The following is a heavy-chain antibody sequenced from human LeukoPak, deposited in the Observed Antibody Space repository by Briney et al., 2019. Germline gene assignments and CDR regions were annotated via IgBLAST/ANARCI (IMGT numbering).Heavy chain of an antibody. CDR3: ARGHDILTGYYYDPFDY. Sequence: GASVKVSCKASGYTFTSYDINWMRQATGQGLEWMGWMNPNSGNTGYAQKFQGRVTMTRNTYISTAYMELSSLRSEDTAVYYCARGHDILTGYYYDPFDYWGQGTLVTVSS. CDR1: GYTFTSYD. V-gene: IGHV1-8*01. CDR2: MNPNSGNT. J-gene: IGHJ4*02. D-gene: IGHD3-9*01.